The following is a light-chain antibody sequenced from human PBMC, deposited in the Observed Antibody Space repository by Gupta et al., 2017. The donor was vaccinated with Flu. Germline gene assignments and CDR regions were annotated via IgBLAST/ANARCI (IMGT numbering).Light chain of an antibody. Sequence: DIQMTQSPSSLSASVGDRVTITCRASQGISSYLAWYQQRPGKVPKLLIYGASTLQSGVPSRFSGSGSGTEFTLTITSLQPEDVGTYYCQKYDSVPLTFGGGTRVEI. CDR2: GAS. J-gene: IGKJ4*01. V-gene: IGKV1-27*01. CDR3: QKYDSVPLT. CDR1: QGISSY.